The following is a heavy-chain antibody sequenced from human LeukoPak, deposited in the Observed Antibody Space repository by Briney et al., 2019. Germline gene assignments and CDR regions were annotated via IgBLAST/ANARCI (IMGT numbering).Heavy chain of an antibody. Sequence: PGGSLRLSCAASGFTFSTYAMSWVRQAPGQGLEWVSAVRGSGGGTYYADSVKGRFTISRDNSKNTLYLQMNSLRAEDTAVYYCATTPYLSYYYDTSGFDRWGQGTLVTVSS. D-gene: IGHD3-22*01. V-gene: IGHV3-23*01. CDR2: VRGSGGGT. J-gene: IGHJ4*02. CDR1: GFTFSTYA. CDR3: ATTPYLSYYYDTSGFDR.